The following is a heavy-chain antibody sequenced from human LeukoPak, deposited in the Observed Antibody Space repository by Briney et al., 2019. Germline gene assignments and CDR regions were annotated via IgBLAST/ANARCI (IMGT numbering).Heavy chain of an antibody. D-gene: IGHD2-2*02. J-gene: IGHJ5*02. CDR1: GYTFTSYY. Sequence: ASVKVSCKASGYTFTSYYMHWVRQAPGQGLEWMGGIIPIFGTANYAQKFQGRVTITADESTSTAYMELSSLRSEDTAVYYCARARYCSSTSCYSWFDPWGQGTLVTVSS. CDR3: ARARYCSSTSCYSWFDP. CDR2: IIPIFGTA. V-gene: IGHV1-69*13.